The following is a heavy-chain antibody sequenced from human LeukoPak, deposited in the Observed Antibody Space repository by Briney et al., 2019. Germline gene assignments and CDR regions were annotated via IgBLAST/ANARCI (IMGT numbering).Heavy chain of an antibody. D-gene: IGHD6-13*01. CDR1: GGSISSYY. Sequence: SETLSLTCTVSGGSISSYYWSWIRQPPGKGLEWIGYIYYSGSTNYNPSLKSRVTISVDTSKNQFSLKLSSVTAADTAVYYCARYPNWPTETYSSGWYREAYYFDYWGQGTLVTVSS. J-gene: IGHJ4*02. V-gene: IGHV4-59*01. CDR2: IYYSGST. CDR3: ARYPNWPTETYSSGWYREAYYFDY.